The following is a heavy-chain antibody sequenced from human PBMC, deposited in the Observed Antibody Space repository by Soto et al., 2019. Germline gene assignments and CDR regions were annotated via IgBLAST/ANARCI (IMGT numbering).Heavy chain of an antibody. J-gene: IGHJ4*02. V-gene: IGHV4-4*02. CDR1: GGPISTNW. D-gene: IGHD6-19*01. Sequence: QVQLQESGPGPMKPSGTLSLTCAVSGGPISTNWWSWVRQPPGKGLEWIGEIYHSGSTNYNPSLKNRVTMSVDKSQNHLSLNLNSVTAADTAVYYCARHIAVSGTRGFDFWGQGTLVTVSS. CDR3: ARHIAVSGTRGFDF. CDR2: IYHSGST.